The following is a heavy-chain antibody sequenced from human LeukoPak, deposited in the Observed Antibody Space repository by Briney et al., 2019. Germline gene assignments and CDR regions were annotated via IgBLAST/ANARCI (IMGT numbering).Heavy chain of an antibody. CDR2: IIPIFGTA. J-gene: IGHJ6*02. CDR1: GGTFSSYA. CDR3: ARTDNRGNSPVDV. V-gene: IGHV1-69*13. D-gene: IGHD7-27*01. Sequence: ASVKVSCKASGGTFSSYAVSWVRQAPGQGLEWMGGIIPIFGTANYAQKFQGRVTITADESTSTAYMELSSLRSEDTAVYYCARTDNRGNSPVDVWGQGTTVTVSS.